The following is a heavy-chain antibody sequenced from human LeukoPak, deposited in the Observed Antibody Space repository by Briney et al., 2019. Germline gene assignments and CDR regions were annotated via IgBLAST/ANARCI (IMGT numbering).Heavy chain of an antibody. CDR2: INTNTGNP. J-gene: IGHJ4*02. V-gene: IGHV7-4-1*02. CDR3: AREGGLYSSSSSWGLFDY. D-gene: IGHD6-6*01. CDR1: GCTFTSYA. Sequence: ASVKVSCKASGCTFTSYAMNWVRQAPGQGLEWMGWINTNTGNPTYAQGFTERFVFSLDTSVSTAYLQISSLKAEDTAVYYCAREGGLYSSSSSWGLFDYWGQGTLVTVSS.